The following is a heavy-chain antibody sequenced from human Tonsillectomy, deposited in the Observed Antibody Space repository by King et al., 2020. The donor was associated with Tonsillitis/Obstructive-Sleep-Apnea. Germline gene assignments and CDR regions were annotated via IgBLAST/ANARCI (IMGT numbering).Heavy chain of an antibody. D-gene: IGHD1-1*01. Sequence: VQLVESGGGLVQPGGSLRLSCEASRFTFSSYWMSWVRQAPGKGLEWVANIKQDGFEKYYVDSVKGRFTISRDNAKNSLYLQMHSLGVGDTAVYYCARLANWHFNWFDPWGQGTLVTVSS. CDR2: IKQDGFEK. V-gene: IGHV3-7*01. CDR1: RFTFSSYW. CDR3: ARLANWHFNWFDP. J-gene: IGHJ5*02.